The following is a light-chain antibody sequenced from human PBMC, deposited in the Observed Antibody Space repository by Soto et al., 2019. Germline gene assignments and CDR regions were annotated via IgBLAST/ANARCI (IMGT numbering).Light chain of an antibody. Sequence: QSALTQPASVSGSPGQSITIYCTGNSSDVGAYNYVSWYQQHPGRAPKLMIYDVTNRPSGVSNRFSGSKSGNTASLTISGLRAEDEADYYCSSYTRSSTLYVFGTGTKVTVL. CDR2: DVT. CDR1: SSDVGAYNY. CDR3: SSYTRSSTLYV. J-gene: IGLJ1*01. V-gene: IGLV2-14*01.